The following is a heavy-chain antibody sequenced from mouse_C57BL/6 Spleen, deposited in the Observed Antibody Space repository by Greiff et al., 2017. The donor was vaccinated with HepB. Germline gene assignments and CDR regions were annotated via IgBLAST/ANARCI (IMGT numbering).Heavy chain of an antibody. V-gene: IGHV1-55*01. CDR1: GYTFTSYW. CDR2: IYPGSGST. D-gene: IGHD1-1*01. CDR3: ASDYGSFYAMDY. J-gene: IGHJ4*01. Sequence: QVQLQQSGAELVKPGASVKMSCKASGYTFTSYWITWVKQRPGQGLEWIGDIYPGSGSTNYNEKFKSKATLTVDTSSSTAYMQLSSLTSEDSAVYYCASDYGSFYAMDYWGQGTSVTVSS.